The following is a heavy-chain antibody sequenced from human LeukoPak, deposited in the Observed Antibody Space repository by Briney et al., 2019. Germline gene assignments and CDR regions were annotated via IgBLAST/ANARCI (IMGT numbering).Heavy chain of an antibody. V-gene: IGHV3-48*03. CDR3: ARALGLD. D-gene: IGHD7-27*01. J-gene: IGHJ4*02. Sequence: PGGFLRLSCAASGFTFSSYEMNWVRQAPGKGLEWLSHISSGGTTIYYADSVKGRFTVSRDNAKNSLFLQMNSLRAEDTAVYYCARALGLDWGQGTLVTVSS. CDR1: GFTFSSYE. CDR2: ISSGGTTI.